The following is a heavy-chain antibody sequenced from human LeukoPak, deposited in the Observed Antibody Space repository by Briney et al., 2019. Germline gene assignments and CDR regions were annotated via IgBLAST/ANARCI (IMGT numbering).Heavy chain of an antibody. Sequence: PSETLSLTCTVSGGSISSGGYYWSWIRQHPGKGLEWIGYIYYSGSTYYNPSLKSRVTISVDTSKNQFSLKLSSVTAADTVVYYCARDDRQWLVDPLGDNWFDPWGQGTLVTVSS. CDR2: IYYSGST. V-gene: IGHV4-31*03. CDR3: ARDDRQWLVDPLGDNWFDP. CDR1: GGSISSGGYY. D-gene: IGHD6-19*01. J-gene: IGHJ5*02.